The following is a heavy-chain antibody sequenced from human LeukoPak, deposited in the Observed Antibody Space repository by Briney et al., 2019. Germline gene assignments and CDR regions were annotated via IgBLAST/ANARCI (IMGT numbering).Heavy chain of an antibody. D-gene: IGHD3-16*01. V-gene: IGHV5-51*01. CDR3: ARMIGLGEVSPYFDY. Sequence: GESLKISCKGSGYSFTSYWIGWVRQMPGKGLEWMGIIHPRDSDTRYSPSFQGQVTISADKSISTAYLQWSSLKASDTAMYYCARMIGLGEVSPYFDYWGQGTLVTVSS. CDR1: GYSFTSYW. CDR2: IHPRDSDT. J-gene: IGHJ4*02.